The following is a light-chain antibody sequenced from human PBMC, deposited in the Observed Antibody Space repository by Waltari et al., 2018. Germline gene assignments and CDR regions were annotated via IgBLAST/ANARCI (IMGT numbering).Light chain of an antibody. CDR2: KIS. V-gene: IGKV2-30*02. Sequence: VVLTQYPLFLPVSLGQPASMSCRSRQSPVHRDGNTYLNWFSQRPGRSPRRLSYKISRRESGVPERFRGRGSGTHFHLKIRRGEAEDVGVYYCMQGSHWPRTFGQGTKLEI. CDR1: QSPVHRDGNTY. CDR3: MQGSHWPRT. J-gene: IGKJ2*01.